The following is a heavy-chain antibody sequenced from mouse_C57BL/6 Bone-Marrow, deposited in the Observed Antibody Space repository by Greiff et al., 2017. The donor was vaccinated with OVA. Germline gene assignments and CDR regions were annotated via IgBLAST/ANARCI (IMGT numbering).Heavy chain of an antibody. CDR2: IHPNSGST. V-gene: IGHV1-64*01. CDR3: ARRGGSSYADY. Sequence: QVQLQQPGAELVKPGASVNLSCKASGYTFTSYWMHWVKQRPGQGLEWIGMIHPNSGSTNYNEKFKSKATLTVDKSSSTAYMQLSSLTSEDSAVYDGARRGGSSYADYWGQGTTLTVSA. CDR1: GYTFTSYW. D-gene: IGHD1-1*01. J-gene: IGHJ2*01.